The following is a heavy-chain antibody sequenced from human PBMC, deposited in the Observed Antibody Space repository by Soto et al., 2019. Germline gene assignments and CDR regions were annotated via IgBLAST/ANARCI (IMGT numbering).Heavy chain of an antibody. V-gene: IGHV1-18*04. CDR2: ISVNNGKT. J-gene: IGHJ4*02. D-gene: IGHD6-19*01. Sequence: QVQLVQSGVEVKKPGASVNVSCKASGYTFTGYGISWVRQAPGQGLEWMGWISVNNGKTNYAQKFQGRVTMTTDTSTSTAYMELRRLRSDDTAVYYCVKVAREQWLDTEDYWGQGTLVSVSS. CDR3: VKVAREQWLDTEDY. CDR1: GYTFTGYG.